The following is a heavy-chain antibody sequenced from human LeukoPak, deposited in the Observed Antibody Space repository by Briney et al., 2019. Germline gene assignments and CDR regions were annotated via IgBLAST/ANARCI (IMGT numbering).Heavy chain of an antibody. Sequence: GGSLRLSYAASGFIVSSNYMSWVRQAPGKGLEWVSVISSGGNTYYADSVKGRFTISRDNSKNTVFLQMNSLRAEDTAVYYCASEQGFGELLTFDYWGQGTLVTVSS. J-gene: IGHJ4*02. CDR2: ISSGGNT. D-gene: IGHD3-10*01. CDR3: ASEQGFGELLTFDY. CDR1: GFIVSSNY. V-gene: IGHV3-53*01.